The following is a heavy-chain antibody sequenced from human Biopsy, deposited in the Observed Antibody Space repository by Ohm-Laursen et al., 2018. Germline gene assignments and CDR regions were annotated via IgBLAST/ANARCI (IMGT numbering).Heavy chain of an antibody. J-gene: IGHJ4*02. CDR3: AKAGQTSGEYVVPRHFDS. CDR1: GYNFDIYP. Sequence: SMKVSCKVSGYNFDIYPLFWVRQAPGQGFEWMGGIVPLFETTDSAQKFQGRVTITADRSTTTAYIELSGLTSEDTAIYYCAKAGQTSGEYVVPRHFDSWGQGTRVTVSS. CDR2: IVPLFETT. D-gene: IGHD2-15*01. V-gene: IGHV1-69*06.